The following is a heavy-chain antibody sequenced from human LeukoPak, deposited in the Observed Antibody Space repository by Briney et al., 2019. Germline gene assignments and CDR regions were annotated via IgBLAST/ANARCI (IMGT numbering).Heavy chain of an antibody. J-gene: IGHJ4*02. CDR1: GGSFSGYY. V-gene: IGHV4-34*01. Sequence: MPSETLSLTCAVYGGSFSGYYWSWIRQPPGKGLEWIGEINHSGSTNYNPSLKSRVTISVDTSKNQFSLKLSSVTAADTAVYYCARGSSGWYLDYWGQGTLVTVSS. CDR2: INHSGST. D-gene: IGHD6-19*01. CDR3: ARGSSGWYLDY.